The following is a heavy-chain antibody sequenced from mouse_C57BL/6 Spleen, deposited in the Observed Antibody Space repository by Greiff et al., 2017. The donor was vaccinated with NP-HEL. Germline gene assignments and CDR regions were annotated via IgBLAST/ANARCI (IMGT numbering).Heavy chain of an antibody. J-gene: IGHJ4*01. CDR1: GFTFSSYG. CDR3: ARRAITTVVGDAMDY. CDR2: ISSGGSYT. Sequence: EVKLMESGGDLVKPGGSLKLSCAASGFTFSSYGMSWVRQTPDKRLEWVATISSGGSYTYYLDSVKGRFTISRDNAKNTLYLQMSSLKSEDTAMYYCARRAITTVVGDAMDYWGQGTSVTVSS. D-gene: IGHD1-1*01. V-gene: IGHV5-6*02.